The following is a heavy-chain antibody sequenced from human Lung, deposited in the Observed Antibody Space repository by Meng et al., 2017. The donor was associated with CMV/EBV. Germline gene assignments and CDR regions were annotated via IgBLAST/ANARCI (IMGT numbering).Heavy chain of an antibody. CDR3: ASFPPPGKQWLVTDY. J-gene: IGHJ4*02. D-gene: IGHD6-19*01. CDR2: IYHSGST. CDR1: GGSISSSNW. Sequence: QAQLPEPRPRLVKPSGTLSLTCAVSGGSISSSNWWSWVRQPPGKGLEWIGEIYHSGSTNYNPSLKSRVTISVDKSKNQFSLKLSSVTAADTAVYYCASFPPPGKQWLVTDYWGQGTLVTVSS. V-gene: IGHV4-4*02.